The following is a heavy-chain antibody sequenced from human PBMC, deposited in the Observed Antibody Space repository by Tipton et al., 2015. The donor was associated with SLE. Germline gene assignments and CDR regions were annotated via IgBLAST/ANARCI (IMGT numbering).Heavy chain of an antibody. CDR1: GGSFSGYY. D-gene: IGHD1-1*01. Sequence: TLSLTCAVYGGSFSGYYWSWIRQPPGKGLEWIEEINHSGSTNYNPSLKSRVTISVDTSKNQFSLKLTSVTAADTAVYYCARGVLRPFDYWGQGTLVTVSS. CDR3: ARGVLRPFDY. CDR2: INHSGST. V-gene: IGHV4-34*01. J-gene: IGHJ4*02.